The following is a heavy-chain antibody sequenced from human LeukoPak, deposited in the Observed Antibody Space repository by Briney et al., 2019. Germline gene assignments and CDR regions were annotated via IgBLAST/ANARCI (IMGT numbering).Heavy chain of an antibody. D-gene: IGHD2-15*01. CDR3: ASTLPYCSSGTCAL. CDR2: ISPDGNRE. V-gene: IGHV3-7*01. CDR1: GLTFSSYW. Sequence: GGSLRLSCAASGLTFSSYWMTWVRQGPGKGLEWVATISPDGNRENYVDSVKGRFSISRDNAKNSLFLQMRSLRAEDTAMYYCASTLPYCSSGTCALGGQGTLVTVSS. J-gene: IGHJ4*02.